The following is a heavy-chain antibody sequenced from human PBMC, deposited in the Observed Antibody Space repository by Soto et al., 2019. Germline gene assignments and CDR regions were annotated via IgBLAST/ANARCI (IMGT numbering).Heavy chain of an antibody. Sequence: SETLSLTCTVSGGSISTRGYYWSWIRQHPGKGLEWIGYIYYSGITNYNASLKSRVTISGDTSKNQFSLKLSSVTAADTAVYYCARGYSNGYLGNWFDPWGQGTLVT. J-gene: IGHJ5*02. CDR1: GGSISTRGYY. V-gene: IGHV4-31*03. D-gene: IGHD3-22*01. CDR3: ARGYSNGYLGNWFDP. CDR2: IYYSGIT.